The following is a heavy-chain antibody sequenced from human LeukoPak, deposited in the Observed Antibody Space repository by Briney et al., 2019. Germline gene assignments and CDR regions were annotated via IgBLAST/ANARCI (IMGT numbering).Heavy chain of an antibody. J-gene: IGHJ5*02. V-gene: IGHV4-34*01. CDR3: ARQSRYYGSGKGNTWFDP. D-gene: IGHD3-10*01. Sequence: KPSETLSLTCAVYGGSFSGYYWSWIRQPPGKGLEWIGEINHSGSTNYNPSLKSRVTISVDTSKKQFSLKLSSVTAADTAMYYCARQSRYYGSGKGNTWFDPWGQGTLVTVSS. CDR2: INHSGST. CDR1: GGSFSGYY.